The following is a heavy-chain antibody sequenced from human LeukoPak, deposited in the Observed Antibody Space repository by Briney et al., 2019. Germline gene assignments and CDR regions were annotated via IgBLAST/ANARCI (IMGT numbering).Heavy chain of an antibody. CDR3: ARADSSGYYLVGGFDI. CDR2: ISTSSSYI. D-gene: IGHD3-22*01. V-gene: IGHV3-21*01. J-gene: IGHJ3*02. CDR1: GFTFNTCI. Sequence: PGGSLRLSCAASGFTFNTCIMNWVRQAPGKGLEWVSSISTSSSYIYYADSVKGRFTISRDNAKNSLFLQMDSLRADDTAVYYCARADSSGYYLVGGFDIWGQGTIVTVSS.